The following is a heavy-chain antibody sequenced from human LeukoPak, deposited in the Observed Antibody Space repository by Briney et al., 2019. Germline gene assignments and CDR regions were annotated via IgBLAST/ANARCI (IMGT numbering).Heavy chain of an antibody. CDR2: IYYSGTT. CDR3: ARQARDIVVVTANWFDP. V-gene: IGHV4-30-4*07. Sequence: SETLSLTCAVSGGSISGGGYSWNWIRQPPGKGLEWIGYIYYSGTTYYNPSLKSRVTISVDTSKNEFSLKLSYVTAADTAVYYCARQARDIVVVTANWFDPWGQGTLVTVSS. D-gene: IGHD2-21*02. CDR1: GGSISGGGYS. J-gene: IGHJ5*02.